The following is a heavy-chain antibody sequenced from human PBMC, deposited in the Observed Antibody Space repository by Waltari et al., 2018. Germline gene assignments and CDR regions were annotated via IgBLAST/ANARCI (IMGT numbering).Heavy chain of an antibody. Sequence: EVQLVESGGGLVQPGRSLRLSCAASGFTFDDYAMHWVRQAPGKGLEWVSGISWNSGSIGYADSVKGRFTISRDNAKNSLYLQMNSLRAEDTAWYYCAKQGGSYWGVAGQRFGRYYYGMDVWGQGTTVTVSS. CDR1: GFTFDDYA. J-gene: IGHJ6*02. V-gene: IGHV3-9*01. CDR3: AKQGGSYWGVAGQRFGRYYYGMDV. D-gene: IGHD1-26*01. CDR2: ISWNSGSI.